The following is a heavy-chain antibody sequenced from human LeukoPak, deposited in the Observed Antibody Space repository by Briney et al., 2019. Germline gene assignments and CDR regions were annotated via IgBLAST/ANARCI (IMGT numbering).Heavy chain of an antibody. J-gene: IGHJ6*02. Sequence: SGTLSLTCAVSGGSISSSNWWSWVRQPPGKGLEWIGEIYHSGSTNYNPSLKSRVTISVDKSKNQFSLRLNSVTPEDTAVYYCARVKYPPNEQYALYGMDVWGQGTTVTVSS. D-gene: IGHD2-8*01. CDR1: GGSISSSNW. CDR3: ARVKYPPNEQYALYGMDV. CDR2: IYHSGST. V-gene: IGHV4-4*02.